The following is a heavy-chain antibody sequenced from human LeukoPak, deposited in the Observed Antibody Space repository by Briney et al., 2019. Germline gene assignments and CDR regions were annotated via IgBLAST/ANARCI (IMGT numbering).Heavy chain of an antibody. D-gene: IGHD2-21*01. CDR1: GLTFNRYA. CDR2: ISYDGSNK. CDR3: ARGGTDIYYYHYGMDV. J-gene: IGHJ6*02. V-gene: IGHV3-30*04. Sequence: PGGSLRLSCAASGLTFNRYAMHWVRQAPGKGLEWVAVISYDGSNKYYAGSVKGRFTISRDNSKNTLYLQMSSLRVEDTAVYFCARGGTDIYYYHYGMDVWGQGTTVTVSS.